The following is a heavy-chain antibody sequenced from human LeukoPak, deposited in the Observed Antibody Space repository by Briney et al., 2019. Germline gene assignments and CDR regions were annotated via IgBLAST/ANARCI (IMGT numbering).Heavy chain of an antibody. CDR2: ISSSGSYI. Sequence: GGSLRLSCAASGFTFSSYSMSWVRQAPGKGLEWVSSISSSGSYIYYADSVKGRFTISRDNAKNSLYLQMNSLRAEDTAVYYCATDIQLDYWGQGTLVTVSS. CDR1: GFTFSSYS. D-gene: IGHD1-1*01. J-gene: IGHJ4*02. V-gene: IGHV3-21*01. CDR3: ATDIQLDY.